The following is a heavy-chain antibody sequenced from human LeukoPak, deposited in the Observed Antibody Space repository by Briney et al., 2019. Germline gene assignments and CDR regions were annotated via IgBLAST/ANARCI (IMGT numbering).Heavy chain of an antibody. V-gene: IGHV4-34*01. CDR1: GGSFSGYY. D-gene: IGHD5-18*01. Sequence: SETLSLTCAVYGGSFSGYYWSWIRQPPGKGLEWIGEINHSGSTNYNPSLKSRVTISVDTSKNQFSLKLSSVTAADTAVYYCARVERLGYSYGADAFDIWGQGTMVTVSS. J-gene: IGHJ3*02. CDR2: INHSGST. CDR3: ARVERLGYSYGADAFDI.